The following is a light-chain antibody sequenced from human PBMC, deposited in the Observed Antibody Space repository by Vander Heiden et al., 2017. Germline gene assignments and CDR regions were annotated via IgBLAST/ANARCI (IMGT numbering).Light chain of an antibody. CDR3: QQASSPPIT. Sequence: DIQMTQSPSSLSASVGDTVTITRRASPRINFYLNWYQQQPGKAPKLLIYGSSTLHSGVPSRFRGSGSGTDFTLTISSLQPEDFAIYYCQQASSPPITFGGGTKVDIK. CDR2: GSS. V-gene: IGKV1-39*01. J-gene: IGKJ4*01. CDR1: PRINFY.